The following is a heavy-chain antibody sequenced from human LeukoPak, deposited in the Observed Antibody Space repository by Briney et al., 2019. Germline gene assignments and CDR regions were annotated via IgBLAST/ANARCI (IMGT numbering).Heavy chain of an antibody. D-gene: IGHD5-12*01. Sequence: AGGSLRLSCAASGFTFGIYAMSWVRQAPGKGLEWVSLIIASSGATFYADSVKGRFTTSRDNSKNTLYMQMNSLRAEDTALYYCAKGGYDYVEMGYFDYWGQGTLVTVSS. CDR2: IIASSGAT. J-gene: IGHJ4*02. CDR1: GFTFGIYA. CDR3: AKGGYDYVEMGYFDY. V-gene: IGHV3-23*01.